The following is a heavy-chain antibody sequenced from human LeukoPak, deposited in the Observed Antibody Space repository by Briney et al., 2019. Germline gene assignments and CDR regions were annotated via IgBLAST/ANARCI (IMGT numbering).Heavy chain of an antibody. Sequence: PGGSLRLSCAASGLTVSRDHMSWVRQAPGEGLEWVSVIYSGGSTYYAAYVKGRFTISRDNSKNTLYLQMNSLRAEDTAVYYCVRAPSSPGDWFDPWGQGTLVTVSS. V-gene: IGHV3-66*02. CDR2: IYSGGST. CDR1: GLTVSRDH. D-gene: IGHD2-2*01. J-gene: IGHJ5*02. CDR3: VRAPSSPGDWFDP.